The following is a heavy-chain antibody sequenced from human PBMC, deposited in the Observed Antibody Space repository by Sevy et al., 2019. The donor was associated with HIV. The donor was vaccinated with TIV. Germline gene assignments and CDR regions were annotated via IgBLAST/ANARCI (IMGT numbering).Heavy chain of an antibody. CDR3: SRESGSNWYFDL. V-gene: IGHV3-33*01. D-gene: IGHD1-26*01. CDR1: GFTFSSYG. CDR2: IWSDGSIT. Sequence: GGSLRLSCAASGFTFSSYGMHWVRQAPGKELEWVAAIWSDGSITYYADSVRGRFAISRDNSKNTVYLQMNSLRAEDTAIYSCSRESGSNWYFDLWGRGTLVTVSS. J-gene: IGHJ2*01.